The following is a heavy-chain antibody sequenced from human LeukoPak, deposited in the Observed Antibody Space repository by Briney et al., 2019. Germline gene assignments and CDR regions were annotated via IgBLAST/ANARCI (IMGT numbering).Heavy chain of an antibody. CDR3: ATALSSSWDFDY. D-gene: IGHD6-13*01. V-gene: IGHV1-24*01. Sequence: ASVKVSCKVSGYTLTELSMHWVRQAPGKGLEWMGGFDPEDGETIYAQKFQGRVTMTEDTSTDTAYMELSSLRSEDTAVYCCATALSSSWDFDYWGQGTLVTVSS. J-gene: IGHJ4*02. CDR1: GYTLTELS. CDR2: FDPEDGET.